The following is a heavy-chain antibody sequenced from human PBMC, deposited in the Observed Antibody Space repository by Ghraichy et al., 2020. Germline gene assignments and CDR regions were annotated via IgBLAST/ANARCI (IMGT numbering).Heavy chain of an antibody. CDR3: VRGYYYDTSGPKYYFDS. J-gene: IGHJ4*02. CDR1: GFIFSDSY. Sequence: GESLKISCAASGFIFSDSYMSWIRQAPGKGLEWIAYIRNSGATIYYRDSVKGRFTISRDNTKDLLYLHMNSLRADDTAVYYCVRGYYYDTSGPKYYFDSWGQGTLGTVSS. V-gene: IGHV3-11*01. D-gene: IGHD3-22*01. CDR2: IRNSGATI.